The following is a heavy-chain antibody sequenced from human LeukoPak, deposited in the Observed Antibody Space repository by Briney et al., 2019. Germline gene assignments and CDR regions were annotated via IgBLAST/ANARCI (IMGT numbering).Heavy chain of an antibody. CDR1: GFSCSSHW. D-gene: IGHD1-7*01. V-gene: IGHV3-7*01. J-gene: IGHJ5*02. CDR2: IQQDGGEK. Sequence: PGGSLRLSCAASGFSCSSHWMSWVRQALGEGLEGVANIQQDGGEKYCVDSVKGRFTISRDNAKNSLYLLMKSLRAEATAVYYCASAGTTLNTWFDPWGQGTLVTVSS. CDR3: ASAGTTLNTWFDP.